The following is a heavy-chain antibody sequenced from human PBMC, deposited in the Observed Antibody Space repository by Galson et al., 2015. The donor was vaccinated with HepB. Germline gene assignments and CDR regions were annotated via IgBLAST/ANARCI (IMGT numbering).Heavy chain of an antibody. CDR1: GFTFSSYA. J-gene: IGHJ4*02. CDR3: AKQAGRGSIYNGCFDF. D-gene: IGHD1-26*01. Sequence: SLRLSCAGSGFTFSSYAMSWVRQAPGKGLEWVSGICGSGGSTYYADSVKGRFTIPRDNSKSTLYLQMNSLRAEDTAVYYCAKQAGRGSIYNGCFDFWGQGTLVTVSS. V-gene: IGHV3-23*01. CDR2: ICGSGGST.